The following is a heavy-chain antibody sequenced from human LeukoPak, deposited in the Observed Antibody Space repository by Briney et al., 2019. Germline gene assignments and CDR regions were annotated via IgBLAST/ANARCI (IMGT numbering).Heavy chain of an antibody. CDR1: GGTFSSYA. CDR2: IIPIFGTA. CDR3: ARDWSRRRGPELL. J-gene: IGHJ4*02. Sequence: SVKVSCKASGGTFSSYAISWVRQAPGQGLEWMGRIIPIFGTANYAQKFQGRVTITTDESTSTAYMELSSLRSEDTAVYYCARDWSRRRGPELLWGQGTLVTVSS. V-gene: IGHV1-69*05. D-gene: IGHD1-14*01.